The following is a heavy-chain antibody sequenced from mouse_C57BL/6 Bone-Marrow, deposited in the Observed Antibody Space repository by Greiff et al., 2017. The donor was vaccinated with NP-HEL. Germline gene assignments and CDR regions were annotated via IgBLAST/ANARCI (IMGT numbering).Heavy chain of an antibody. V-gene: IGHV2-5*01. Sequence: VQLQQSGPGLVQPSPSLSITCTVSGFSLTSYGVHWVRQSPGKGLEWLGVIWRGGSTAYNAAFMSRLSITKDNSKSQVFAKMNSLQADDTAISYCAKMDTTVPLDYWGQGTTLTVSS. J-gene: IGHJ2*01. CDR3: AKMDTTVPLDY. CDR1: GFSLTSYG. CDR2: IWRGGST. D-gene: IGHD1-1*01.